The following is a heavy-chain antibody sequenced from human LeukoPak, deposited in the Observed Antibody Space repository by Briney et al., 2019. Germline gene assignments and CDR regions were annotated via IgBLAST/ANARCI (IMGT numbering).Heavy chain of an antibody. CDR2: MNPNSGNT. CDR1: GYTFTSYD. D-gene: IGHD2-21*01. CDR3: ARVRGGDGFEDYFDY. V-gene: IGHV1-8*01. J-gene: IGHJ4*02. Sequence: VASVKVSCKASGYTFTSYDINWVRQATGQGLEWMGWMNPNSGNTGYAQKFKGRVTMTRNTSISTAYMELSSLRSEDTAVYYCARVRGGDGFEDYFDYWGQGTLVTVSS.